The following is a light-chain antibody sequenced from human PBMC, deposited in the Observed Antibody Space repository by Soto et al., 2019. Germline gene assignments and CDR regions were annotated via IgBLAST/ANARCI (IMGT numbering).Light chain of an antibody. CDR3: QQYNDYIT. J-gene: IGKJ5*01. CDR2: AAS. CDR1: QSISTW. Sequence: DIQMTQSPPTLSASVGDRDTITCRASQSISTWLAWYQQKPGKAPKLLIYAASTLENGVPTRFSGTGSETEFTLTVTSLQPDDSATYYCQQYNDYITFGQGTRLEIK. V-gene: IGKV1-5*01.